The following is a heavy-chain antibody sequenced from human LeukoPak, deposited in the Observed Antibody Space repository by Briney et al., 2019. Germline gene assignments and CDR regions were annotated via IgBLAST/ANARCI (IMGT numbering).Heavy chain of an antibody. V-gene: IGHV1-46*01. CDR3: ARGRHYYDASDYYYEGDAFDI. D-gene: IGHD3-22*01. Sequence: ASVKVSCKASGDTFTSYYMHWVRQAPGQGLEWMGIVNPSGGGASYAQKFQGRVTMTRDMSTSTVYMELSSLRSEDTAVYFCARGRHYYDASDYYYEGDAFDIWGQGTMVTVSS. CDR1: GDTFTSYY. CDR2: VNPSGGGA. J-gene: IGHJ3*02.